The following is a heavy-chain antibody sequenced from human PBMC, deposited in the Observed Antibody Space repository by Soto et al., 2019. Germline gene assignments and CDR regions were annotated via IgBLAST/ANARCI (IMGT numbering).Heavy chain of an antibody. Sequence: SETLSLTCTVSGYSISSCSYWAWIRQPPGKGPEWIASIYHGGTTFYNPSLKSRITISVDTSNNQFSLKLTSVTAADTAVYYCARVHVMVVAGSTFDYWGHGTLVTVSS. V-gene: IGHV4-38-2*02. CDR3: ARVHVMVVAGSTFDY. J-gene: IGHJ4*01. CDR2: IYHGGTT. CDR1: GYSISSCSY. D-gene: IGHD6-19*01.